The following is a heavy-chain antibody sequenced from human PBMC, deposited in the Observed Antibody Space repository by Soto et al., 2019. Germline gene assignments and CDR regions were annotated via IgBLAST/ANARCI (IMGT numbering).Heavy chain of an antibody. CDR1: GLSFGSYW. CDR2: IKDDGSER. V-gene: IGHV3-7*03. J-gene: IGHJ4*02. Sequence: PGGSLRLSCAVPGLSFGSYWMSWVRRAPGKGLEWLASIKDDGSERYYLDSVKGRFTISRDNAKDSLSLQMTSLRGEDTAFYYCARDVGPVTIFGEALSGYFDFWGQGTLVTVSS. D-gene: IGHD3-3*01. CDR3: ARDVGPVTIFGEALSGYFDF.